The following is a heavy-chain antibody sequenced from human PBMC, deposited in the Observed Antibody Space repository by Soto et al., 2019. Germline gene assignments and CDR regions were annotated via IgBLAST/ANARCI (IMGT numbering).Heavy chain of an antibody. J-gene: IGHJ6*02. CDR3: TTDWTEDYYDSRPSYGMDV. V-gene: IGHV3-15*07. CDR2: IKSKTDGGTT. CDR1: GFTFSNAW. Sequence: GGSLRLSCAASGFTFSNAWMNWVRQAPGKGLEWVGRIKSKTDGGTTDYAAPVKGRFTISRDDSKNTLYLQMNSLKTEDTAVYYCTTDWTEDYYDSRPSYGMDVWGQGTTVTVSS. D-gene: IGHD3-22*01.